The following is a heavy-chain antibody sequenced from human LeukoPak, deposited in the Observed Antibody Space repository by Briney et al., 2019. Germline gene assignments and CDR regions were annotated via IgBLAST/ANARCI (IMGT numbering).Heavy chain of an antibody. D-gene: IGHD1-26*01. CDR2: INPNTGGT. CDR3: ARGRRRGATNTDY. V-gene: IGHV1-2*02. J-gene: IGHJ4*02. CDR1: GYTFTDYY. Sequence: ASVKVSCKASGYTFTDYYIHWVRQAPGQGLEWMAWINPNTGGTSYAQKFQGRVTMTRDTSISTAYMELSRLRSDNTAVYYCARGRRRGATNTDYWGQGTLVTVSS.